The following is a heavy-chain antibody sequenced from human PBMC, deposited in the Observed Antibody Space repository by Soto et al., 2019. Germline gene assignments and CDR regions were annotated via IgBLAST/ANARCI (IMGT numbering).Heavy chain of an antibody. V-gene: IGHV1-18*01. Sequence: ASVKVSCKASVYTFISYGISWVRQAHEQGLEWMGWISAYNGNTNYAQKFQGRVTMSTDTSTSTAYMELRSLRSDDTAVYYCARGGYYDSSGSRNYHYYGMNVRGQGTTVTVSS. J-gene: IGHJ6*02. D-gene: IGHD3-22*01. CDR1: VYTFISYG. CDR3: ARGGYYDSSGSRNYHYYGMNV. CDR2: ISAYNGNT.